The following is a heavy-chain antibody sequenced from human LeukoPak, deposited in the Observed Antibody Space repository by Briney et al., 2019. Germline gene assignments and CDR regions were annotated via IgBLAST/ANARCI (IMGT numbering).Heavy chain of an antibody. D-gene: IGHD3-3*01. CDR3: ASGTIFGVISSCPFQS. J-gene: IGHJ5*02. V-gene: IGHV4-59*01. Sequence: TSETLSLTCSVSDRAISTYYWNWIRQVPGKGLGWIGFIYYGGITNYNPSLKSRVTLSIDTSKSQFSLKLTSVTAADTAVYYCASGTIFGVISSCPFQSWGQGTQVTVSP. CDR1: DRAISTYY. CDR2: IYYGGIT.